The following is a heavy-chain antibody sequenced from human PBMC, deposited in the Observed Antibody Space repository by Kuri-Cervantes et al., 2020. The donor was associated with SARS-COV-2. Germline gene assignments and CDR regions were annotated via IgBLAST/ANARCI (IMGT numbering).Heavy chain of an antibody. J-gene: IGHJ6*03. V-gene: IGHV4-34*01. CDR2: VNHRGST. D-gene: IGHD7-27*01. CDR3: AREFWGPGYYYMDV. Sequence: SETLSLTCAFYGESFSGYYWNWIRQSPGKGLEWIGEVNHRGSTNYNPSLKSRVTISVDTSSKQFSLHLGSVTAADTAVYYCAREFWGPGYYYMDVWGKGTAVTVSS. CDR1: GESFSGYY.